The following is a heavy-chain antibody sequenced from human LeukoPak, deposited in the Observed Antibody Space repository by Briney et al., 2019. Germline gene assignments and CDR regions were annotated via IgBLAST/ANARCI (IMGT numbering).Heavy chain of an antibody. J-gene: IGHJ4*02. CDR1: GFTFSDYY. Sequence: GGSLRLSCAASGFTFSDYYMSWIRQAPGKGLEWVTYISSSGSTMYYADSVKGRFTISRDNAKNSLYLQMNSLRAEDTAVYYCARDQGSGITIFGVARRVFDYWGQGTLVTVSS. D-gene: IGHD3-3*01. V-gene: IGHV3-11*01. CDR2: ISSSGSTM. CDR3: ARDQGSGITIFGVARRVFDY.